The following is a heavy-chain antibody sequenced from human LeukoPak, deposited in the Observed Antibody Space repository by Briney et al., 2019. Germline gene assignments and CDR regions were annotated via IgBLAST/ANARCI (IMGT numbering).Heavy chain of an antibody. CDR2: INRDGSEK. CDR3: ARAMTGYYLLYLDS. Sequence: GGSLRLSCAASGFTFDDYWMTWVRQAPGQGLEWVANINRDGSEKHFADSVEGRFTITRDNAKKSVHLEMDSLRAEDTALYYCARAMTGYYLLYLDSWGQGTLVTVSS. V-gene: IGHV3-7*04. J-gene: IGHJ4*02. D-gene: IGHD3-9*01. CDR1: GFTFDDYW.